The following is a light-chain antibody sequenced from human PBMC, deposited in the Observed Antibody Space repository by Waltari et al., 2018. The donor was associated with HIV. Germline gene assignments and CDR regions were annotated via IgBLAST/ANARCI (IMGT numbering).Light chain of an antibody. CDR3: MQALQTPFT. CDR1: QSLLHSNGYNY. J-gene: IGKJ3*01. V-gene: IGKV2-28*01. Sequence: DIAMTQSPLSLPVTPGEPASISCRSSQSLLHSNGYNYLDWYLQKPGQSPQLLIYLGSNRASGVPYRFSGSGSGTDFTLKISRVEAEDVGVYYCMQALQTPFTFGPGTKVDIK. CDR2: LGS.